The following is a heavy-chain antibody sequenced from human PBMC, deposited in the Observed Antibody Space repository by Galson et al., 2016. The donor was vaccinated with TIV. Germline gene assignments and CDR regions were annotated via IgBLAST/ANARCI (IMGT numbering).Heavy chain of an antibody. CDR2: IKQDGSES. CDR1: GFTFSTYW. CDR3: VRKDQVADFCSTTSCSHDY. D-gene: IGHD2-2*01. Sequence: SLRLSCAASGFTFSTYWMSWVRQAPGKGLEWVGNIKQDGSESYYVDSVRGRFTISRDNAKNSVYLQMNSLRAEDTAVYNCVRKDQVADFCSTTSCSHDYWGQGTLVTVSS. V-gene: IGHV3-7*01. J-gene: IGHJ4*02.